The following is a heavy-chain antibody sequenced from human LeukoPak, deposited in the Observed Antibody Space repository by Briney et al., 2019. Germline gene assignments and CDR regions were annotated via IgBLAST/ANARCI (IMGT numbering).Heavy chain of an antibody. CDR2: INHSGST. CDR1: GGSFSGYY. Sequence: PSETLSLTCAVYGGSFSGYYWSWIRQPPGKGLEWIGEINHSGSTNYNPPLKSRVTISVDTSKNQFSLKLSSVTAADTAVYYCARSGWNYVRYNWFDPWGQGTLVTVSS. V-gene: IGHV4-34*01. D-gene: IGHD1-7*01. CDR3: ARSGWNYVRYNWFDP. J-gene: IGHJ5*02.